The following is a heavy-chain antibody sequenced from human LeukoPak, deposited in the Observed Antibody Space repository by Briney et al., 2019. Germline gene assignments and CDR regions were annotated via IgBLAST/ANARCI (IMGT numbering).Heavy chain of an antibody. Sequence: SETLSLTCTVSGGSISSYYWSWIRQPPGKGLEWIGRIYTSGSTNYNPSLKRRVTISVDTSKNQFSLKLSSVTAADTAVYYCARDPDDSSRGFDPWGQGTLVTVSS. CDR2: IYTSGST. CDR1: GGSISSYY. CDR3: ARDPDDSSRGFDP. D-gene: IGHD3-22*01. V-gene: IGHV4-4*08. J-gene: IGHJ5*02.